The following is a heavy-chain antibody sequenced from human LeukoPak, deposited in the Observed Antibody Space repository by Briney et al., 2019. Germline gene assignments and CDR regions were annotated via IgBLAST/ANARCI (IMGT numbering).Heavy chain of an antibody. D-gene: IGHD6-13*01. CDR1: GFTFDDYA. CDR2: INWNSDSI. V-gene: IGHV3-9*01. J-gene: IGHJ4*02. CDR3: AKDKEPSSSWYGYYFDY. Sequence: PGGSLRLSCAASGFTFDDYAMHWVRQAPGKGLEWVSGINWNSDSIGYADSVKGRFTISRDNAKNSLYLQMNSLRAEDTALYYCAKDKEPSSSWYGYYFDYWGQGTLVTVSS.